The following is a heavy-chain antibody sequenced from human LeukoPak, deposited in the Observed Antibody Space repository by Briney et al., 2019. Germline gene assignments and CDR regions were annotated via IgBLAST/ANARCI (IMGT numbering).Heavy chain of an antibody. CDR1: GFIFSSYG. Sequence: GGSLRLSCAASGFIFSSYGMHWVRQAPGKGLEWVAVISYDGSNKYYADSVKGRFTISRDNSKNTLYLQMNSLRAEDTAVYYCAKGGTAMVFDYWGQGTLVTVSS. J-gene: IGHJ4*02. V-gene: IGHV3-30*18. D-gene: IGHD5-18*01. CDR2: ISYDGSNK. CDR3: AKGGTAMVFDY.